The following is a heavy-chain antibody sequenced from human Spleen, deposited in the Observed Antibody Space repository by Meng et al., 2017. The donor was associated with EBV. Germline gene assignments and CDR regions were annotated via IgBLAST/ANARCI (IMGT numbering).Heavy chain of an antibody. CDR1: GGSFTPYY. CDR3: SRSLGAAGPDY. J-gene: IGHJ4*02. CDR2: INHGGSA. V-gene: IGHV4-34*01. Sequence: VQLQQGGAGRLKPSGTLSLPCAVDGGSFTPYYWTWIRQPPGKGLEWIGEINHGGSAHYNPSLKSRLTISVDTSKKQFSLKLSSVTAADTAVYYCSRSLGAAGPDYWGQGTLVTVSS. D-gene: IGHD6-13*01.